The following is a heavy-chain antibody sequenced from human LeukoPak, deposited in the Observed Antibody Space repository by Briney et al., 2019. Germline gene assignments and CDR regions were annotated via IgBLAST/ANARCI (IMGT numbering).Heavy chain of an antibody. D-gene: IGHD3-10*01. Sequence: ASVKVSCKASGYTFTSYYMHWVRQAPGRGLEWMGIINPSGGSTSYAQKFQGRVTMTRDTSTSTVYMELSSLRSEDTAVYYCARDSEVRGPFDYWGQGTLVTVSS. CDR1: GYTFTSYY. CDR3: ARDSEVRGPFDY. V-gene: IGHV1-46*01. J-gene: IGHJ4*02. CDR2: INPSGGST.